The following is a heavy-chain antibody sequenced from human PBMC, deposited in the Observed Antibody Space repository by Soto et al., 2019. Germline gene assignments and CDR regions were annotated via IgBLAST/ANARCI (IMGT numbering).Heavy chain of an antibody. CDR3: AKDLIYGYNSGRPFDF. V-gene: IGHV3-23*01. Sequence: EVQLSESGGGLVQPGGSLRLSCAASGFTFSSFAMSWDRQAPGKGLEWVSAIGSRGDSTYYADSVKGRFTISRDNSKNTLYLQMNSLRAEDTAVYYCAKDLIYGYNSGRPFDFWGQGTLVTVSS. CDR1: GFTFSSFA. J-gene: IGHJ4*02. D-gene: IGHD6-19*01. CDR2: IGSRGDST.